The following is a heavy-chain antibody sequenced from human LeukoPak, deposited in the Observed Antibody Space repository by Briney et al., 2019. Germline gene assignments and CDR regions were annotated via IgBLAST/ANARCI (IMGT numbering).Heavy chain of an antibody. Sequence: SETLSLTCAVSGGSISSGGYSWSWIRQPPGKGLEWIGYIYHSGSTYYNPSLKSRVTISVDRSKNQFSLKLSSVTAADTAVYYCARGFRPRGYFDLWGRGTLVTVSS. CDR3: ARGFRPRGYFDL. J-gene: IGHJ2*01. V-gene: IGHV4-30-2*01. CDR1: GGSISSGGYS. CDR2: IYHSGST.